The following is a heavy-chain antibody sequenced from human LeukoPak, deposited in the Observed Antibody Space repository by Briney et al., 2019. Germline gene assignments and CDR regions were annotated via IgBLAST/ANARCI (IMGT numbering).Heavy chain of an antibody. Sequence: GRSLRLSCAASGFTFSSYAMHWVRQAPGKGLEWVAVISYDGSNKYYADSVKGRFTISRDNSKNTLYPQMNSLRAEDTAVYYCARGDPYYYDSSGYYSYWGQGTLVTVSS. CDR3: ARGDPYYYDSSGYYSY. D-gene: IGHD3-22*01. J-gene: IGHJ4*02. V-gene: IGHV3-30-3*01. CDR2: ISYDGSNK. CDR1: GFTFSSYA.